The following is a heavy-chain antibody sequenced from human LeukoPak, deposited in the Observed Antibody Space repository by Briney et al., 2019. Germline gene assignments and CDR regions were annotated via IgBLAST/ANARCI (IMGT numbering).Heavy chain of an antibody. CDR1: GGSTSSGGYY. V-gene: IGHV4-31*03. Sequence: SQTLSLTCTVSGGSTSSGGYYWSWIRQHPGKGLEWIGYIYYSGSTYYNPSLKSRVTISVDTSKNQFSLKLSSVTAADTAVYYCARVGITMVRGVTDAFDIWGQGTMVTVSS. CDR3: ARVGITMVRGVTDAFDI. D-gene: IGHD3-10*01. CDR2: IYYSGST. J-gene: IGHJ3*02.